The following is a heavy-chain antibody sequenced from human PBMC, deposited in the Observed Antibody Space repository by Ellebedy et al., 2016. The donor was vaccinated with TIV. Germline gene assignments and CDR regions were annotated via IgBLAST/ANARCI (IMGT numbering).Heavy chain of an antibody. J-gene: IGHJ4*02. CDR1: GYTFIAYY. D-gene: IGHD3-9*01. V-gene: IGHV1-2*02. CDR3: ATLPRYDILTGYYRAPDY. Sequence: ASVKVSCKASGYTFIAYYMHWVRQAPGQGLEWMGWINPNSGGTNYSQKFQGRVTMTRDTSISTAYMELSSLRSEDTAGYYCATLPRYDILTGYYRAPDYWGQGTLVTVSS. CDR2: INPNSGGT.